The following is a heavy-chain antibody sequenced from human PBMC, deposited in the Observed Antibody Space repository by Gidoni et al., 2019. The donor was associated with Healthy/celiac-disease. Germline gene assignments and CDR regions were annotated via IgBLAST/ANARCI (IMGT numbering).Heavy chain of an antibody. CDR2: IHSSGST. J-gene: IGHJ4*02. CDR3: ARCSGRITMVRGVIQFDY. Sequence: LEWIGSIHSSGSTYYNPSLKSRVTISVNTSKNQFSLKLSSVTAADTAVYYCARCSGRITMVRGVIQFDYWGQGTLVTVSS. V-gene: IGHV4-39*01. D-gene: IGHD3-10*01.